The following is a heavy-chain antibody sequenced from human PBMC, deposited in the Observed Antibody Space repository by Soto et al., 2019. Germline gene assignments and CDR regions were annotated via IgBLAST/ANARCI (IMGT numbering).Heavy chain of an antibody. J-gene: IGHJ4*02. V-gene: IGHV4-34*01. CDR3: ARGRSTWLQWGY. CDR2: INHSGST. D-gene: IGHD5-12*01. CDR1: GGSFSGYY. Sequence: QVQLQQWGAGLLKPSETLSLTCAVYGGSFSGYYWSWIRQPPGKGLEWIGEINHSGSTNYNPSLKSRVTISVDTSKNQFSLKLSSVTAADTAVYYCARGRSTWLQWGYWGQGTLVTVSS.